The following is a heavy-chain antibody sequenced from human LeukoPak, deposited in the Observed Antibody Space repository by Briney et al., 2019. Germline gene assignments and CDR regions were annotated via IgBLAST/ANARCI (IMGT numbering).Heavy chain of an antibody. Sequence: SETLSLTCTVSGDSISSGDYDWSWIRQPAGKGLEWIGRISSSGSTNYNPSLKSRVTISVDTSNNQFSLKLSSVPAADTAVYFCARGPYSYDSSGAFDIWGQGTMVTVSS. CDR2: ISSSGST. J-gene: IGHJ3*02. V-gene: IGHV4-61*02. D-gene: IGHD3-22*01. CDR3: ARGPYSYDSSGAFDI. CDR1: GDSISSGDYD.